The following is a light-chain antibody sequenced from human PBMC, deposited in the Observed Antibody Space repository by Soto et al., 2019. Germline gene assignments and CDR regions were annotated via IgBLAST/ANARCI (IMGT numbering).Light chain of an antibody. CDR1: RGHSSYA. J-gene: IGLJ2*01. Sequence: QPVLTQSPSASASLGASVKLTCTLSRGHSSYAIAWHQKQPGKGPRYLMDLNNDGSHSKGDGIPVRFSGSSAGADRYLIISSLQSEDEADYYCQTWGTGFQFFGGGTKLTVL. V-gene: IGLV4-69*01. CDR2: LNNDGSH. CDR3: QTWGTGFQF.